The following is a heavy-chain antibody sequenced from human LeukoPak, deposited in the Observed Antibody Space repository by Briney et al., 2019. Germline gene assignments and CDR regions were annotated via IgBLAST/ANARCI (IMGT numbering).Heavy chain of an antibody. CDR3: ARGPDPVVRGPRRAFDL. D-gene: IGHD3-10*01. CDR2: ISASGGRT. CDR1: GFSFSSYA. Sequence: GGSLRLSCAASGFSFSSYAMSWVRQAPGKGLEWVSVISASGGRTSYADSVKGRFTVSRDNSKNTLYLQMNSLRVDDTALYYCARGPDPVVRGPRRAFDLWGQGTRVTVSS. V-gene: IGHV3-23*01. J-gene: IGHJ3*01.